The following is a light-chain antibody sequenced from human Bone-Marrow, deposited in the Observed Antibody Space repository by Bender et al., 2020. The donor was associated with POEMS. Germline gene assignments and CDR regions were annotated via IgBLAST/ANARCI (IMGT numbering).Light chain of an antibody. J-gene: IGLJ3*02. Sequence: QSALTQPRSVSGSPGQSVTISCTGTAGDVGGYNYVSWYQQHPGKAPKLMIYDVSRRPSGVPDRFSGSKSGNTASLTISGLQSEEEADYYWAGWDDSLNGWVFGGGTKLTVL. CDR2: DVS. CDR1: AGDVGGYNY. V-gene: IGLV2-11*01. CDR3: AGWDDSLNGWV.